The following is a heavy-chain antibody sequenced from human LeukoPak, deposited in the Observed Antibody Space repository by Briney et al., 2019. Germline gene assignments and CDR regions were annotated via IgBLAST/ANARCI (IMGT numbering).Heavy chain of an antibody. CDR2: ISGSTGST. V-gene: IGHV3-23*01. CDR3: AKQKGVSWYSEEDY. Sequence: GGSLRLSCAASGFTFSSYAISWVRQAPGKGLEWVSGISGSTGSTFYVDSVKGRFTISRDNSKNTLYLQMNSLRAEDTAVYYCAKQKGVSWYSEEDYWGQGTLVTVSS. D-gene: IGHD2-15*01. J-gene: IGHJ4*02. CDR1: GFTFSSYA.